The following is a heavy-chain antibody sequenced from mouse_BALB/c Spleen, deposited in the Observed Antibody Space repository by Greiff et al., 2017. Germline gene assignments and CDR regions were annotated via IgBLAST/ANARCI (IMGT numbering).Heavy chain of an antibody. CDR3: ARRAGYGNWYFDY. J-gene: IGHJ2*01. D-gene: IGHD2-10*02. V-gene: IGHV1-69*01. CDR2: IDTSDSYT. CDR1: GYTFTDYW. Sequence: QVQLQQPGAELVMPGASVKMSCKASGYTFTDYWMHWVKQRPGQCLEWIGAIDTSDSYTSYNQKFKGKATLTVDESSSTAYMQLSSLTSEDSAVYYCARRAGYGNWYFDYWGQGTTLTVSS.